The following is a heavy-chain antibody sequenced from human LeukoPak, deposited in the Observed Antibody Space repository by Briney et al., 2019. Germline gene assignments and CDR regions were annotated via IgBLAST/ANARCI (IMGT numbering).Heavy chain of an antibody. CDR3: ARDTISANYYDSSNYFDY. CDR1: GGSVSSGSYY. J-gene: IGHJ4*02. Sequence: SETLSLTCTVSGGSVSSGSYYSSCIRQPPGKGLEWIGYIYYSGSTNYNPSLKSRVTISVDTSKNQFSLKLSSVTAADTAVYHCARDTISANYYDSSNYFDYWGQETLVPVSS. CDR2: IYYSGST. D-gene: IGHD3-22*01. V-gene: IGHV4-61*01.